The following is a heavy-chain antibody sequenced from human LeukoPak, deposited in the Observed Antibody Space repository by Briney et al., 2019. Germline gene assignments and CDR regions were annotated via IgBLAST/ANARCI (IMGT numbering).Heavy chain of an antibody. Sequence: PGGSLRLSCAASGFTFSSYAMSWVRQAPGKGLAWVSAISGSGGSTYYADSVKGRFTISRDNSKNTLYLQMNSLRAEDTAVYYCAKYAAVGYDFWSGYDYWGQGTLVTVSS. CDR3: AKYAAVGYDFWSGYDY. D-gene: IGHD3-3*01. V-gene: IGHV3-23*01. CDR1: GFTFSSYA. CDR2: ISGSGGST. J-gene: IGHJ4*02.